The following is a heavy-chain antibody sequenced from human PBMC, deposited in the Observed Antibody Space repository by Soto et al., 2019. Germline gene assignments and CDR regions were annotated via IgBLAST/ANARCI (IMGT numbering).Heavy chain of an antibody. Sequence: ASVKVSCKASGYAFHNYDISWVRQAPGQGLEWMGWISAYNGNTNYAQRLQGRVTMTTDTSTSTAYMELRSLRFDDTAVFYCARTQQQPRFAYSHFYDYWGQGTLVTVSS. D-gene: IGHD6-13*01. CDR3: ARTQQQPRFAYSHFYDY. CDR1: GYAFHNYD. CDR2: ISAYNGNT. J-gene: IGHJ4*02. V-gene: IGHV1-18*01.